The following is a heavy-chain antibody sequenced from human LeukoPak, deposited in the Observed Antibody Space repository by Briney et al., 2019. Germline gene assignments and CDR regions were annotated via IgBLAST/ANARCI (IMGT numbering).Heavy chain of an antibody. J-gene: IGHJ4*02. CDR3: AKRSGNYYGTFDY. V-gene: IGHV3-23*01. Sequence: PGGSLRLSCAASGFTFSSYAMSWVRQAPGKGLEWVSTISGSGGFTYYADSVKGPFTISRDNSKNTLYLQMNSLRAEDTAVYYCAKRSGNYYGTFDYWGQGTLVTVSS. CDR2: ISGSGGFT. D-gene: IGHD1-26*01. CDR1: GFTFSSYA.